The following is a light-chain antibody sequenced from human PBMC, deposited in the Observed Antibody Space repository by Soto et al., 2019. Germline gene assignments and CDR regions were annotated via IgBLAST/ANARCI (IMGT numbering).Light chain of an antibody. J-gene: IGKJ2*01. V-gene: IGKV1-33*01. CDR3: QQYDDLPQYA. Sequence: DIQMTQSPSSLSASIGDRVTITCQASQDIRDRLNWYQQKPGKAPKLLIYDASNLQTGVPSMFSGSGSGTEFTLTISSLRPEDTATYFCQQYDDLPQYAFGQGTKLDIK. CDR2: DAS. CDR1: QDIRDR.